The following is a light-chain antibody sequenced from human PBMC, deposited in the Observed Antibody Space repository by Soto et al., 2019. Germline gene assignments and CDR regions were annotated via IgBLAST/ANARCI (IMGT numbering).Light chain of an antibody. CDR1: QSVSSN. J-gene: IGKJ1*01. CDR2: GAS. Sequence: EIVMTQSPATLSVSPGERATFSCRASQSVSSNLAWYQQKPGQAPRLLIYGASIRATGIPARFSGSGSGTEFTLTISTLQSEDFAIYYCQHYNHLPPWTLGQGTKVDIK. CDR3: QHYNHLPPWT. V-gene: IGKV3-15*01.